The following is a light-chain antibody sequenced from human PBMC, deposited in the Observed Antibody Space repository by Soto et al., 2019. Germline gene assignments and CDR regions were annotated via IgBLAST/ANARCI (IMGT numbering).Light chain of an antibody. CDR1: XSXVGSYNY. CDR2: DVN. J-gene: IGLJ3*02. V-gene: IGLV2-11*01. CDR3: CSYAGSYSWV. Sequence: QSVLTQPRSVSGSPGQSVTISCXXTXSXVGSYNYVSWYQQHPDKVPKLVIYDVNRRPSGVPDRFSGSKSGNTASLTISGLQTEDEGDYYCCSYAGSYSWVFGGGTKVTVL.